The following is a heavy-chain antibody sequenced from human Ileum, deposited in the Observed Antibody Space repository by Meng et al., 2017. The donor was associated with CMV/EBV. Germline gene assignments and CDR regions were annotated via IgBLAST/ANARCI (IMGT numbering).Heavy chain of an antibody. CDR2: INPNSGGT. D-gene: IGHD2-2*01. CDR3: VRDPLGYCSTTSCAHGWFDP. Sequence: ASVKVSCKASGYSFAGYHMHWVRQAPGQGLEWVGWINPNSGGTNYAQKFQGRVTMTRDTSISTAYMELSRLRSDDTAVYYCVRDPLGYCSTTSCAHGWFDPWGQGTLVTVSS. CDR1: GYSFAGYH. V-gene: IGHV1-2*02. J-gene: IGHJ5*02.